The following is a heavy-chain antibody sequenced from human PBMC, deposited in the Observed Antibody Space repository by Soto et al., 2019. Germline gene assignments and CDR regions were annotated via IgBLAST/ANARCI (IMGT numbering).Heavy chain of an antibody. J-gene: IGHJ6*03. V-gene: IGHV4-59*01. CDR3: ARGSLGYFSPTTCYGGGYYYYDMDV. D-gene: IGHD2-2*01. CDR1: GDSISSYY. Sequence: PSETLSLTCTVSGDSISSYYWNWIRQPPGKGLEWIGYIYYSVTTNYNPSLKSRVTVSGDMSKNQFSLKLSSVTAADTAVYYCARGSLGYFSPTTCYGGGYYYYDMDVWGKGTTVTVSS. CDR2: IYYSVTT.